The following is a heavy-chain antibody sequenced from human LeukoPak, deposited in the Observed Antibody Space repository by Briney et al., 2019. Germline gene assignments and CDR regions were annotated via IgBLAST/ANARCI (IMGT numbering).Heavy chain of an antibody. CDR1: GFTFADYA. J-gene: IGHJ6*02. V-gene: IGHV3-9*01. CDR3: AKGVVVVPAAIYYGMDV. D-gene: IGHD2-2*02. CDR2: IRWNSGSI. Sequence: GGSLRLSCAASGFTFADYAMHWGRHAPGEGLEWVSGIRWNSGSIGYADSVKGRFTISRDNAKNSLYLQMNSLRAEDTALYYCAKGVVVVPAAIYYGMDVWGQGTTVTVSS.